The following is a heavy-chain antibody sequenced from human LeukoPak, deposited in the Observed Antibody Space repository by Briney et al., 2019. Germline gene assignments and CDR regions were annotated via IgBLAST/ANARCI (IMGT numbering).Heavy chain of an antibody. J-gene: IGHJ4*02. D-gene: IGHD1-26*01. CDR2: IIPILGIA. Sequence: GSSVKVSCKASGGTFSSYTISWVRQAPGQGLQWMGRIIPILGIANYAQKFQGRVTITADKSTSTAYMELSSLRSEDTAVYYCARDGVGATIGLDYWGQGNLVTVSS. CDR3: ARDGVGATIGLDY. V-gene: IGHV1-69*04. CDR1: GGTFSSYT.